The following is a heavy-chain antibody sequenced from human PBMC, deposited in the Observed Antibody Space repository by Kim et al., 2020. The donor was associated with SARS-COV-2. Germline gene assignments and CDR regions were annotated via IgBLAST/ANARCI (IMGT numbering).Heavy chain of an antibody. Sequence: ESVKGRFTISRDNSKNTLYLQMNSLRAEDTAVYYCARDGEHSGSYFPLDYWGQGTLVTVSS. V-gene: IGHV3-30*01. J-gene: IGHJ4*02. CDR3: ARDGEHSGSYFPLDY. D-gene: IGHD1-26*01.